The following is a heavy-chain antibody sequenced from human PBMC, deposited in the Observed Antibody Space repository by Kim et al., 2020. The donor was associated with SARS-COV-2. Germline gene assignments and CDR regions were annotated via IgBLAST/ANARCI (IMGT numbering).Heavy chain of an antibody. J-gene: IGHJ3*01. CDR3: AKRRYYGSDSSGLPFFVFDV. CDR1: GFTFISYA. Sequence: GGSLRLSCAASGFTFISYAMSWVRQAPGKGLEWVSSISGSGGDTYYADSVKGRFTISRDNSKDTLYLQMNSLRGEDTALYYCAKRRYYGSDSSGLPFFVFDVWGQGTMVTVSS. CDR2: ISGSGGDT. D-gene: IGHD3-10*01. V-gene: IGHV3-23*01.